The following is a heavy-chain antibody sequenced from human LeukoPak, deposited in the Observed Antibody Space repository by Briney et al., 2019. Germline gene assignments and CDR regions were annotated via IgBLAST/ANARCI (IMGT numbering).Heavy chain of an antibody. Sequence: SETLSLTCTVSGGSINSGDYIWTWIRQPPGKGLEWIGRFHHGGSPSYNPSLQSRVTISADTSKNPFSLNLRSVSDADTAVYYCARGLTSDKIGYWGQGTLVTVSS. CDR3: ARGLTSDKIGY. V-gene: IGHV4-30-4*01. D-gene: IGHD4-17*01. CDR1: GGSINSGDYI. J-gene: IGHJ4*02. CDR2: FHHGGSP.